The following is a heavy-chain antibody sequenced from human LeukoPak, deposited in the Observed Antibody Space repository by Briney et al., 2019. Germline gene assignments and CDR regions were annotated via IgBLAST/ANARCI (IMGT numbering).Heavy chain of an antibody. CDR1: GYSISSGCY. V-gene: IGHV4-38-2*02. D-gene: IGHD3-22*01. CDR3: ARDRYYYDSSDY. Sequence: SETLSLTCTVSGYSISSGCYWGWIRQSPGKGLEWIGSIYYSGSTYYNPSLKSRVTISVDTSKNQFSLKLSSVTAADTAVYYCARDRYYYDSSDYWGQGTLVTVSS. J-gene: IGHJ4*02. CDR2: IYYSGST.